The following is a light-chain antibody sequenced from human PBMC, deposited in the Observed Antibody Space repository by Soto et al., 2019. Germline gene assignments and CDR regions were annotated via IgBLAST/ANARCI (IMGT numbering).Light chain of an antibody. V-gene: IGLV1-51*02. CDR1: SSNIENNY. CDR3: LTWYDNLSAGV. Sequence: QSVLTQPPSVSAAPGQTVTISCSGGSSNIENNYVSWYQHFPGTAPKLLIYEDNNRPSGIPDRFSGSKSGTSATLRITALQTGDEADYYCLTWYDNLSAGVFGGGTKLTVL. J-gene: IGLJ2*01. CDR2: EDN.